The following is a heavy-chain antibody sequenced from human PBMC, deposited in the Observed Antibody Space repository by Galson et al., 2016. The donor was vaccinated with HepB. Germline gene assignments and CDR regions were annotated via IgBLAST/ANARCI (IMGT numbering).Heavy chain of an antibody. CDR1: GFTFSSYW. V-gene: IGHV3-74*03. CDR2: IIGDGSST. CDR3: ARATEGAFDY. D-gene: IGHD1-26*01. Sequence: SLRLSCAASGFTFSSYWMHWVRQVPGKGLAWVSRIIGDGSSTTYAGSVEGRFTISRDNAKNTLSLQMNGLRAEDSALYYGARATEGAFDYWGQGGLVTVFS. J-gene: IGHJ4*02.